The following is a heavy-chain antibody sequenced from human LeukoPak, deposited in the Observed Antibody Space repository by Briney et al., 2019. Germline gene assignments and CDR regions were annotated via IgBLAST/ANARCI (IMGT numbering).Heavy chain of an antibody. V-gene: IGHV5-10-1*01. CDR3: ARTVDKAMANDAFDI. CDR2: IDPSDSYT. Sequence: GESLRISCKGSGYSFTSYWISWVRQMPGKGLEWMGRIDPSDSYTNYSPSFQGHVTISADKSISTAYLQWSSLKASDTAMYYCARTVDKAMANDAFDIWGQGTMVTVSS. J-gene: IGHJ3*02. CDR1: GYSFTSYW. D-gene: IGHD5-18*01.